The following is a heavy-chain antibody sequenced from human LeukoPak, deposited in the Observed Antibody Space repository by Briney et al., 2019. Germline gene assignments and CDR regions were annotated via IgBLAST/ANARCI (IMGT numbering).Heavy chain of an antibody. J-gene: IGHJ4*02. D-gene: IGHD2-15*01. Sequence: GGSLRLSCSASGFTFSSYAMHWVRQAPGKGLEYVPAISSNGGSTYYADSVKGRFTISRDNSKNTLYLQMSSLRAEDTAVYYCVKGEYCSSTSCYGGYCSGGSCYPPPYYFDYWGQGTLVTVSS. V-gene: IGHV3-64D*06. CDR3: VKGEYCSSTSCYGGYCSGGSCYPPPYYFDY. CDR2: ISSNGGST. CDR1: GFTFSSYA.